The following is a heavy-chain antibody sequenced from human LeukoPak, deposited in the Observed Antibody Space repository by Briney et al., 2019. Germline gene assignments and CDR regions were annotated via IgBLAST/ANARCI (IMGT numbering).Heavy chain of an antibody. CDR2: IYYIGST. Sequence: PSETLSLTCTVSGGSISSYYWSWIRQPPGKGLEWIGYIYYIGSTNYNPSLKSRVTISVDTSKSQISLKLSSVTAADTAVYYCARRYCSSISCSYPFDPWGQGTLVTVSS. CDR1: GGSISSYY. V-gene: IGHV4-59*08. J-gene: IGHJ5*02. D-gene: IGHD2-2*01. CDR3: ARRYCSSISCSYPFDP.